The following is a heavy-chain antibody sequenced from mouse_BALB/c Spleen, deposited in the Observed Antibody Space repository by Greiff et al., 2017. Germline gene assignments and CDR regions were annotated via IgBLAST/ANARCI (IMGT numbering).Heavy chain of an antibody. CDR3: ARHEEGSYGYEGAMDY. CDR1: GYTFTEYI. J-gene: IGHJ4*01. D-gene: IGHD2-2*01. CDR2: FYPGSGSI. Sequence: VQLQQSGAGLVKPGASVKLSCKASGYTFTEYIIHWVKQRSGQGLEWIGWFYPGSGSIKYNEKFKDKATLTADKSSSTVYMELSRLTSEDSAVYFCARHEEGSYGYEGAMDYWGQGTSVTVSS. V-gene: IGHV1-62-2*01.